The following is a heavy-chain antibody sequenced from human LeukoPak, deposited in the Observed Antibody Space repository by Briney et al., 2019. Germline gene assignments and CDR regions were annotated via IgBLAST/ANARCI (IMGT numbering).Heavy chain of an antibody. D-gene: IGHD6-19*01. Sequence: PSETLSLTCTVSGGSISGYYWSWIRQPPGKGLEWIGEINHSGSTNYNPSLKSRVTISVDTSKNQFSLKLSSVTAADTAVYYCARSGYSSGWYTETNWFDPWGQGTLVTVSS. J-gene: IGHJ5*02. CDR1: GGSISGYY. CDR3: ARSGYSSGWYTETNWFDP. V-gene: IGHV4-34*01. CDR2: INHSGST.